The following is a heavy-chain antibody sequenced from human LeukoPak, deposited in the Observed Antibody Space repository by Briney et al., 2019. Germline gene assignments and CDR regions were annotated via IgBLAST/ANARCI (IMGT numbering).Heavy chain of an antibody. CDR1: GFTFDDYG. Sequence: PGGSLRLSCAASGFTFDDYGMSWVRQAPRKGLEWVSGINWNGGSTGYADSVKGRFTISRDNAKNSLYLQMNSLRAEDTALYHCARESGLLLWFGADTSYGMDVWGQGTTVTVSS. V-gene: IGHV3-20*01. J-gene: IGHJ6*02. D-gene: IGHD3-10*01. CDR2: INWNGGST. CDR3: ARESGLLLWFGADTSYGMDV.